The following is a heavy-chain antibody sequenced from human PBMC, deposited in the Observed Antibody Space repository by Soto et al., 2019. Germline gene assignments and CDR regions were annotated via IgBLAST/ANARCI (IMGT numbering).Heavy chain of an antibody. CDR2: ISYDGSNK. D-gene: IGHD6-6*01. J-gene: IGHJ6*02. CDR1: GFTFSSYA. Sequence: GGSLRLSCAASGFTFSSYAMHWVRQAPGKGLEWVAVISYDGSNKYYADSVKGRFTISRDNSKNTLYLQMNSLRAEDTAVYYCARDRWSSSSYYCYGMDVWGQGTTVTVSS. V-gene: IGHV3-30-3*01. CDR3: ARDRWSSSSYYCYGMDV.